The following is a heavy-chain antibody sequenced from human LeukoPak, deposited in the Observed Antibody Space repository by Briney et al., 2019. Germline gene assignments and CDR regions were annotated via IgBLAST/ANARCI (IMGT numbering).Heavy chain of an antibody. D-gene: IGHD6-13*01. CDR2: ISGSGGGT. V-gene: IGHV3-23*01. CDR1: GFTFSSYA. CDR3: TTLAAGSFDY. Sequence: GGSLRLSCAASGFTFSSYAMSWVRQAPGKGLEWVSAISGSGGGTYYADSVKDRFTISRDYSNNTLYLQMNSLKTEDTAVYYCTTLAAGSFDYWGQGTLVTVSS. J-gene: IGHJ4*02.